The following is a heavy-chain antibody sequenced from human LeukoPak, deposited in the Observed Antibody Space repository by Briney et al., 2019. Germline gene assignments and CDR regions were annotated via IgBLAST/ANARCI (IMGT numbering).Heavy chain of an antibody. CDR3: ARANARRGYSGYDFLGFDY. CDR1: GGSISTYY. D-gene: IGHD5-12*01. CDR2: IYYSGST. J-gene: IGHJ4*02. Sequence: ASETLSLTCTVSGGSISTYYWSWIRQPPGKGLEWIGYIYYSGSTNYNPSLKSRVTISVDTSKNQFSLKLSSVTAADTAVYYCARANARRGYSGYDFLGFDYWGQGTLVTVSS. V-gene: IGHV4-59*01.